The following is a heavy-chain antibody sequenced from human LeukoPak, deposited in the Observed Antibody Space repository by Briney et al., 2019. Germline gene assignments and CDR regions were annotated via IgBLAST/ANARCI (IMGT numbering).Heavy chain of an antibody. D-gene: IGHD1-26*01. CDR1: GFTFSSHA. CDR2: ISGSDGGT. J-gene: IGHJ4*02. V-gene: IGHV3-23*01. CDR3: ATEASVGY. Sequence: GGSLRLSCVASGFTFSSHAMIWVRQAPGTGLEWVSVISGSDGGTYYADSVKGRFTISRDNSKNTLYLKMGSLRAEDTAVYYCATEASVGYWGQGTLVTVSS.